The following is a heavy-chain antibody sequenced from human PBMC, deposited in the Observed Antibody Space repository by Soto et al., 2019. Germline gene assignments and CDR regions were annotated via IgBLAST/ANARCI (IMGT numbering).Heavy chain of an antibody. J-gene: IGHJ4*02. CDR3: ARYTVLQYFDGIPN. Sequence: PSETLSLTCTVSGGSISSYYWSWIRQPPGKGLEWIGYIYYSGSTYYNPSLKSRVTISVDTSKNQFSLKLSSVTAADTAVYYCARYTVLQYFDGIPNWGQGTLVTVSS. V-gene: IGHV4-59*06. D-gene: IGHD3-9*01. CDR1: GGSISSYY. CDR2: IYYSGST.